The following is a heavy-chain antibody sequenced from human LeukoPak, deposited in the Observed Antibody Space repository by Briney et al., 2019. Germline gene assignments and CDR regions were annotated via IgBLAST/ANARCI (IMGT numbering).Heavy chain of an antibody. CDR3: ARAGYCTNGVCYLSPFAY. CDR2: IYHSGST. V-gene: IGHV4-4*02. J-gene: IGHJ4*02. Sequence: SGTLSLTCAVSGGSISSSNWWSWVRQPPGKGLEWIGEIYHSGSTNYNPSLKSRVTISVDKSKNQFSLKLSSVTAADTAVYYCARAGYCTNGVCYLSPFAYWGQGTLVTVSS. CDR1: GGSISSSNW. D-gene: IGHD2-8*01.